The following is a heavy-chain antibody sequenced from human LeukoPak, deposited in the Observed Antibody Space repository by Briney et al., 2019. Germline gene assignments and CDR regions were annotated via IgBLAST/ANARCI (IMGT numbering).Heavy chain of an antibody. Sequence: SQTLSLTCAISGDSVSNNTTAWNWIRQSPSRGLEWLGRAYYRSKWDNDYAVSVKSRMTISPDTSKNQFSLQLNSVTPEDTAVYYCARGALGFDYWGQGTLVTVSS. CDR3: ARGALGFDY. J-gene: IGHJ4*02. V-gene: IGHV6-1*01. CDR2: AYYRSKWDN. D-gene: IGHD3-16*01. CDR1: GDSVSNNTTA.